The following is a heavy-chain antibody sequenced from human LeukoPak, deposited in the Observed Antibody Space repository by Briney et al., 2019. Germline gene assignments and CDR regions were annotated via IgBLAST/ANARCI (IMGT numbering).Heavy chain of an antibody. J-gene: IGHJ4*02. CDR1: GDSISSRSYY. D-gene: IGHD2-15*01. CDR2: IYYSGST. Sequence: SETLSLTCTVSGDSISSRSYYWGWIRQPPGKGLEWIGSIYYSGSTYYNPSLKSRVTISVDTSKNQFSLKLSSVTAADTAVYYCARGDCSGGSCYLFDYWGQGALVTVSS. V-gene: IGHV4-39*01. CDR3: ARGDCSGGSCYLFDY.